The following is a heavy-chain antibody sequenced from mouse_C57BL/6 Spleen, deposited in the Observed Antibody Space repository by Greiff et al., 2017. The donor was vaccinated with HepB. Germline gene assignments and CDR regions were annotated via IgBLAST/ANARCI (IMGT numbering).Heavy chain of an antibody. J-gene: IGHJ4*01. V-gene: IGHV1-72*01. CDR2: IDPNSGGT. CDR3: ASIYYDYDGRVYYYAMDY. CDR1: GYTFTSCW. Sequence: VQLQQPGAELVKPGASVKLSCKASGYTFTSCWMHWVKQRPGRGLEWIGRIDPNSGGTKYTEKFKSKATLTVDKPTSTAYMQLSSLTSEDSAVYYCASIYYDYDGRVYYYAMDYWGQGTSVTVSS. D-gene: IGHD2-4*01.